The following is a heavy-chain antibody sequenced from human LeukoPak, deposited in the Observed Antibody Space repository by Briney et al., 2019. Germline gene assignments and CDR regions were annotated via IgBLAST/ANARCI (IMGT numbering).Heavy chain of an antibody. CDR3: AKEGYRKGFDY. D-gene: IGHD5-18*01. V-gene: IGHV3-23*01. CDR1: GFTFSGYA. Sequence: AVGSLRLSSAASGFTFSGYAMSWVCPAPGKGLEWVSAISGSGGSTYYADSVKGRFTISRDNSKNTLYLQMNSLRAEDTAVYYCAKEGYRKGFDYWGQGTLVTVSS. J-gene: IGHJ4*02. CDR2: ISGSGGST.